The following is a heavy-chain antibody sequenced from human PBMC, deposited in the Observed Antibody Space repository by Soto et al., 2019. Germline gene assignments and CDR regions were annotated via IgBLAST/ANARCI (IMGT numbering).Heavy chain of an antibody. J-gene: IGHJ4*02. Sequence: QVQLVESGGGVVQPGRSPRLSCAASGFTFSSYAMHWVRQAPGKGLEWVAVISYDGSNKYYADSVKGRFTISRDNSKNTLYLQMNSLRAEDTAVYYCARTVDTAMVPFDYWGQGTLVTVSS. V-gene: IGHV3-30-3*01. CDR3: ARTVDTAMVPFDY. CDR2: ISYDGSNK. D-gene: IGHD5-18*01. CDR1: GFTFSSYA.